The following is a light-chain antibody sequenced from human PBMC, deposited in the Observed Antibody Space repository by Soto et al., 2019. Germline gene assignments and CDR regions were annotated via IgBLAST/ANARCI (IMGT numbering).Light chain of an antibody. CDR1: QRVSSSY. V-gene: IGKV3D-7*01. Sequence: PGERVTLSCRARQRVSSSYLTWYQQKPGQAPRLLIYGASTRATSIPARFRGSGSGTDFTLTISSLQPEDFAVYYCQQDYNLLTFGGGTKVEIK. J-gene: IGKJ4*01. CDR3: QQDYNLLT. CDR2: GAS.